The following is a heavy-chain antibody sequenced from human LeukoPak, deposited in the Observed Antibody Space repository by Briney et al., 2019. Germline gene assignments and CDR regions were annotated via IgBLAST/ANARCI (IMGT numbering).Heavy chain of an antibody. V-gene: IGHV3-21*01. J-gene: IGHJ4*02. Sequence: GGSLRLSCAASGFTFSSYSMNWVRQAPGKGLEWVSSISSSSSYIYYADSVKVRFTISRDNAKNSLYLQMNSLRAEDTAVYYCAREDLRFLEWLLTPFDYWGQGTLVTVSS. D-gene: IGHD3-3*01. CDR2: ISSSSSYI. CDR3: AREDLRFLEWLLTPFDY. CDR1: GFTFSSYS.